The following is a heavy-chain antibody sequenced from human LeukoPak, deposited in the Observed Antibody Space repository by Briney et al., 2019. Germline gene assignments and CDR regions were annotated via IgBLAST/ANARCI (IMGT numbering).Heavy chain of an antibody. CDR2: AYYSGST. J-gene: IGHJ1*01. D-gene: IGHD3-10*01. V-gene: IGHV4-39*07. Sequence: SETLSLTCTVSGGSISSSSYYWGWIRQPPGKGLEWIGNAYYSGSTYYSPSLKSRVTISVDTSKNQFSLKLSSVIAADTAVYYCAGGKVRGVTDEYFQHWARAPWSPSPQ. CDR3: AGGKVRGVTDEYFQH. CDR1: GGSISSSSYY.